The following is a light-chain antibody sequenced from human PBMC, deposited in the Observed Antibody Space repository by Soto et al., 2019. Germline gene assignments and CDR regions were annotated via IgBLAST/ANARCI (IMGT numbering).Light chain of an antibody. J-gene: IGKJ1*01. CDR3: HYYAKWHPGT. CDR2: DAS. V-gene: IGKV3D-15*01. CDR1: QSVSQSVTTN. Sequence: ILMMQFPATLSVSPGERVTLSCRASQSVSQSVTTNLAWYQQKPGQAPMLVIFDASARAVDIPGRFSGGKSGREVTLTLSSVQPEDFAVYYCHYYAKWHPGTFGQGTKGEIK.